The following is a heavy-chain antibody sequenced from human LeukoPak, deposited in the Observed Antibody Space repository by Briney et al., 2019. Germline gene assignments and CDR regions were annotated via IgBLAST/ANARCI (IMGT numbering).Heavy chain of an antibody. CDR1: GGSIGTRAYY. CDR3: ARGRYSYGWNDS. J-gene: IGHJ5*01. D-gene: IGHD3-16*02. Sequence: PSETLSLACTVSGGSIGTRAYYWHWIRQHPGKGRERIGFISDSGSTLYNPSLKSRVTISSDTSKNQFSLKLTSVTAADMAVYYGARGRYSYGWNDSWGQGTLVTVSS. V-gene: IGHV4-31*03. CDR2: ISDSGST.